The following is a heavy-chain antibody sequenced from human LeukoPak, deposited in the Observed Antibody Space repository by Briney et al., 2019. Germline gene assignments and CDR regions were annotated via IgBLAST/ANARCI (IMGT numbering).Heavy chain of an antibody. CDR1: GFTFSSNS. V-gene: IGHV3-21*01. D-gene: IGHD6-6*01. J-gene: IGHJ4*02. Sequence: PGGPLRLSRAASGFTFSSNSMNCVRQPPGKRLEGVSSIDSSCRDTYYAGSVKGRFTISRDNAKNSLYLQMNRLRAEDTAVYYCARELAARQDLDYWGQGTLVTVSS. CDR2: IDSSCRDT. CDR3: ARELAARQDLDY.